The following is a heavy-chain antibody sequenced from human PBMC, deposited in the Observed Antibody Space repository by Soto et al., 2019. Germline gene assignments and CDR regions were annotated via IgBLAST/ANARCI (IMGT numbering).Heavy chain of an antibody. J-gene: IGHJ6*03. CDR3: ARLNQELLGEYYYYYMDV. D-gene: IGHD1-7*01. V-gene: IGHV4-39*01. Sequence: SETLSLTCTVAGGSIISSSYYCGWIRQPPGKGLEWIGSIYYSGSTYYNPSLKSRVTISVDTSKNQFSLKLSSVTAADTAVYYCARLNQELLGEYYYYYMDVWGKGTTVTVSS. CDR2: IYYSGST. CDR1: GGSIISSSYY.